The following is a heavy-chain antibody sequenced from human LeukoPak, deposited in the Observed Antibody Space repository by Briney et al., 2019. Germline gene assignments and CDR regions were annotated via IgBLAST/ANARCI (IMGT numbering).Heavy chain of an antibody. Sequence: PSQTLSLTCTVSGGSISSGGYYWSWIRQHPGKGLEWIGYIYYSGSTYYNPSLKSRVTISVDTSKNQFSLKLSSVTAADTAVYYCARDSRGAARGEGRGFYYFDYWGQGTLVTVSS. V-gene: IGHV4-31*03. J-gene: IGHJ4*02. D-gene: IGHD6-6*01. CDR2: IYYSGST. CDR3: ARDSRGAARGEGRGFYYFDY. CDR1: GGSISSGGYY.